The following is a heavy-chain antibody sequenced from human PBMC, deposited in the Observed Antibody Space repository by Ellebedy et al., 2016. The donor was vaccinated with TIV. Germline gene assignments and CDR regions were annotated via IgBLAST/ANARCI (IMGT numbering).Heavy chain of an antibody. D-gene: IGHD3-16*01. Sequence: AASVKVSCKASGYTFALYTMHWVRQAPGQSLEWLGWINTDTGNTEYSQHFQGRVTFTTDTAASTVYMSLSSLGSEDTAVYYCAKDRGGTGDFDYWGQGTLVTVSS. CDR2: INTDTGNT. V-gene: IGHV1-3*04. J-gene: IGHJ4*02. CDR1: GYTFALYT. CDR3: AKDRGGTGDFDY.